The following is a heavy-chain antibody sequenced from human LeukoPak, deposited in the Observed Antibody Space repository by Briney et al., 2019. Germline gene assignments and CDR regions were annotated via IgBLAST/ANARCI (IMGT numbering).Heavy chain of an antibody. CDR3: ATDQQWQLLGY. CDR1: GNTLSELS. V-gene: IGHV1-24*01. CDR2: VDPEDDET. J-gene: IGHJ4*02. D-gene: IGHD6-19*01. Sequence: ASVNVSCKVSGNTLSELSMHWVRQAPGKGLEWMGGVDPEDDETIYAQKFQGRVTMTEDTSTDTAYMELSSLRSEDTAVYYCATDQQWQLLGYWGQGTLVTVSS.